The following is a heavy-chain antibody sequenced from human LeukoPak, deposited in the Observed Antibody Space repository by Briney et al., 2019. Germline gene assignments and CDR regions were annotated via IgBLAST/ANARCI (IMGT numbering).Heavy chain of an antibody. D-gene: IGHD6-19*01. CDR3: ARDGPAVAGPFDY. V-gene: IGHV3-30*04. CDR2: ISYDGSNK. Sequence: GGSLRLSCAASGFTFSSYAMHWVRQAPGKGLEWVAVISYDGSNKYYADSVKGRFTISRDNSKNTLYLQMNSLRAEDTAVYYCARDGPAVAGPFDYWGQGTLVTVSS. CDR1: GFTFSSYA. J-gene: IGHJ4*02.